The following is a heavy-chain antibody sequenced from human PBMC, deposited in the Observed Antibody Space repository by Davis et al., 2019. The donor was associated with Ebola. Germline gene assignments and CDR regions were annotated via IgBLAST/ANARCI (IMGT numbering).Heavy chain of an antibody. J-gene: IGHJ6*02. V-gene: IGHV3-21*01. Sequence: GESLKISCAASGFVFSNYDMSWVRQVPGKGLEWVSTVSGSGGHTHYSDSVKGRFTISRDNAKNSLYLQMNSLRAEDTAVYYCARDPTRTYYDFWSGSSDYYYGMDVWGQGTTVTVSS. CDR1: GFVFSNYD. D-gene: IGHD3-3*01. CDR2: VSGSGGHT. CDR3: ARDPTRTYYDFWSGSSDYYYGMDV.